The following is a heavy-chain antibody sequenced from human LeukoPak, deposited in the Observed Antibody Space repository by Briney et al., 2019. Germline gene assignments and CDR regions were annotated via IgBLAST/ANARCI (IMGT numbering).Heavy chain of an antibody. CDR3: ARANALHCSSTSCLFDY. CDR2: INPNSGGT. Sequence: ASVKVSCKASGYTFTHYYMHWVRPAPGQGVEWMGWINPNSGGTYSAQKFQGWVTMIRDTSISTAYMELSRLTSDDTAVYYCARANALHCSSTSCLFDYWGQGTLVTVSS. J-gene: IGHJ4*02. CDR1: GYTFTHYY. D-gene: IGHD2-2*01. V-gene: IGHV1-2*04.